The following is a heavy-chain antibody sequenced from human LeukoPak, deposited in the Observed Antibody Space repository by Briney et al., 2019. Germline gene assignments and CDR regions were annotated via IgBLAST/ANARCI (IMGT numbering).Heavy chain of an antibody. V-gene: IGHV1-18*01. CDR2: ISAYNGNT. CDR1: GYTFTSYG. CDR3: AREYYYDSSGYYSAVHWFDP. Sequence: ASVKVSCKASGYTFTSYGISWVRQAPGQGLEWMGWISAYNGNTNYAQKLQGRVTMTTDTSTSTAYMELRSPRSDDTAVYYCAREYYYDSSGYYSAVHWFDPWGQGTLVTVSS. J-gene: IGHJ5*02. D-gene: IGHD3-22*01.